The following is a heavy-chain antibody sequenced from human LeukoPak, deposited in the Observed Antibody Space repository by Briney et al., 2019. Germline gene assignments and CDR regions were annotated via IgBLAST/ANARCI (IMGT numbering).Heavy chain of an antibody. D-gene: IGHD3-22*01. CDR2: ISGSGGST. CDR1: GFTFSSYS. J-gene: IGHJ4*02. CDR3: AKEAYYYDSSGYYYVY. V-gene: IGHV3-23*01. Sequence: GGSLRLSCAASGFTFSSYSMNWVRQAPGKGLEWVSAISGSGGSTYYADSVKGRFTISRDNSKNTLCLQMNSLRAEDTAVYYCAKEAYYYDSSGYYYVYWGQGTLVTVSS.